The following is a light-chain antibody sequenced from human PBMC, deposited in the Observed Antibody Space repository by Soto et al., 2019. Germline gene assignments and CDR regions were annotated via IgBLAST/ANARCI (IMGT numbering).Light chain of an antibody. CDR2: GTS. CDR3: QQYGSPPIT. V-gene: IGKV3-20*01. CDR1: QSVSSTY. J-gene: IGKJ5*01. Sequence: EVVLTQSPATLSLSPGERATLSCSASQSVSSTYLAWYQQQPGQAPRLLMSGTSNRATGTPDRFSGSGSGTDFTLTISRLEPEDFAVYYCQQYGSPPITFGPGTRLEIK.